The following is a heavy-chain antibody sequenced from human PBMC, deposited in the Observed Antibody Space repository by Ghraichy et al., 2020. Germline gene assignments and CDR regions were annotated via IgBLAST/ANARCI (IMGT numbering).Heavy chain of an antibody. J-gene: IGHJ4*02. Sequence: SETLSLTCTVSGGSISSGGYYWSWIRQHPGKGLEWIGYIYYSGSTYYNPSLKSRVTISVDTSKNQFSLKLSSVTAADTAVYYCARDYYGSRSSYYFDYWGQGTLVTVSS. V-gene: IGHV4-31*03. CDR2: IYYSGST. CDR1: GGSISSGGYY. D-gene: IGHD3-10*01. CDR3: ARDYYGSRSSYYFDY.